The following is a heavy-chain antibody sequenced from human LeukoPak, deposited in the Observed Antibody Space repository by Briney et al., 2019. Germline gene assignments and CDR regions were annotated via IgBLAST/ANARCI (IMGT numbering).Heavy chain of an antibody. V-gene: IGHV4-59*01. CDR1: GGSLSGYY. J-gene: IGHJ4*02. CDR2: IYYNGSP. D-gene: IGHD2-15*01. CDR3: ARNSGGPRSPFDY. Sequence: SETLSLTCTVSGGSLSGYYWSWIRQPPGKELEWIGYIYYNGSPSYNPSLKSRITMSVDTPKNQFSLQVTFVTAADTAVYYCARNSGGPRSPFDYWGQGTLVTVSS.